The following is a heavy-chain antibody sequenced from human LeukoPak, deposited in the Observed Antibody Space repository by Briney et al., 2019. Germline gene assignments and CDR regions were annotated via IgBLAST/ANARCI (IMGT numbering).Heavy chain of an antibody. V-gene: IGHV4-39*01. CDR1: GGSISSYY. Sequence: TSSETLSLTCTVSGGSISSYYWGWIRQPPGKGLEWVASFSYSGSTYYNPSLKSRVTISVDTSKSQFSLKLSSVTAADTAVYYCARNAVEQQLAYFDYWGQGTLVTVSS. CDR3: ARNAVEQQLAYFDY. CDR2: FSYSGST. D-gene: IGHD6-13*01. J-gene: IGHJ4*02.